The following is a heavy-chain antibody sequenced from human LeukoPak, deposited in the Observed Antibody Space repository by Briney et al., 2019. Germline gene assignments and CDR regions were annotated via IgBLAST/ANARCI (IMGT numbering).Heavy chain of an antibody. CDR3: ARLTVAGYFDY. J-gene: IGHJ4*02. Sequence: VKVSCKXSGGTFXSXAISWVRQAPGQGLEWMGRIIPILGIANYAQKFQGRVTITADKSTSTAYMELSSLRSEDTAVYYCARLTVAGYFDYWGQGTLVTVSS. CDR2: IIPILGIA. V-gene: IGHV1-69*04. CDR1: GGTFXSXA. D-gene: IGHD6-19*01.